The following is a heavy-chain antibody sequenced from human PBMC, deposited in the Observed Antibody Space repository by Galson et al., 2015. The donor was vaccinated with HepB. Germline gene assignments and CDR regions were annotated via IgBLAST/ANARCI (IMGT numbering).Heavy chain of an antibody. CDR3: AVPRGLSSASQDFQH. J-gene: IGHJ1*01. V-gene: IGHV1-2*02. D-gene: IGHD6-19*01. CDR1: GYTFADYN. Sequence: SVKVSCKASGYTFADYNIHWVRQAPGQGLEWMGWINPNSDDTNYLRKLQGRVTLTTDTSIKTAFLELSRLRSDGTAVYFCAVPRGLSSASQDFQHWGQGTLVIVSS. CDR2: INPNSDDT.